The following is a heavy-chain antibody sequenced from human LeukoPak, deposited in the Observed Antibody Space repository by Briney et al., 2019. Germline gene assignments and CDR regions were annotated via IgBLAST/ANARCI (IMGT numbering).Heavy chain of an antibody. CDR2: IWYDGSNK. D-gene: IGHD3-22*01. CDR1: GFTFSSYG. CDR3: ARDPLPYYYDSSGYPAEARGPDY. J-gene: IGHJ4*02. Sequence: AGGSVRLSCGASGFTFSSYGMHWVRQAPGKGLEWVAVIWYDGSNKYYADSVKGRFTISRDNSKNTLYLQMNSLRAEDTAVYYCARDPLPYYYDSSGYPAEARGPDYWGQGTLVTVSS. V-gene: IGHV3-33*01.